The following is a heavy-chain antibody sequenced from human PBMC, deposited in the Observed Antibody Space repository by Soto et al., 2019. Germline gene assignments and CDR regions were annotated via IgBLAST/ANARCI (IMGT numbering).Heavy chain of an antibody. CDR2: IYTSGST. V-gene: IGHV4-4*07. J-gene: IGHJ6*02. Sequence: NPSETLSLTCTVSGGSISSYYWSWIRQPAGKGLEWIGRIYTSGSTNYNPSLKSRVTMSVDTSKNQFSLKLSSVTAADTAVYYCARDWGYYGSGSSTYYYYGMDVWGQVTTVTVSS. CDR1: GGSISSYY. CDR3: ARDWGYYGSGSSTYYYYGMDV. D-gene: IGHD3-10*01.